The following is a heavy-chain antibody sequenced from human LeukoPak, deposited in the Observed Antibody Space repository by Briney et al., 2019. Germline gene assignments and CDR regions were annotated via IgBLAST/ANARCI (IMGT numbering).Heavy chain of an antibody. V-gene: IGHV3-23*01. CDR2: INPSGGT. D-gene: IGHD3-22*01. Sequence: GGSLRLSCVASGFDFGTYDMAWGRQAPGRRLEWVSHINPSGGTYYADSVKGRFTISRDNSKNTLYLQMNSLRAEDTAVYYCAKDLPGYYDSSGYKIGNDYWGQGTLVTVSS. J-gene: IGHJ4*02. CDR1: GFDFGTYD. CDR3: AKDLPGYYDSSGYKIGNDY.